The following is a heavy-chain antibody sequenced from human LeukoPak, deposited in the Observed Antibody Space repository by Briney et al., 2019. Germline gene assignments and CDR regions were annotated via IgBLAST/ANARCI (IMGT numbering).Heavy chain of an antibody. CDR3: ARLPTMVRGALDY. J-gene: IGHJ4*02. D-gene: IGHD3-10*01. CDR2: INHSGST. Sequence: KPSETLSLTCAVSGYSISSGHYWSWIRQPPGKGLEWIGEINHSGSTNYNPSLKSRVTISVDTSKNQFSLKLSSVTAADTAVYYCARLPTMVRGALDYWGQGTLVTVSS. V-gene: IGHV4-34*01. CDR1: GYSISSGHY.